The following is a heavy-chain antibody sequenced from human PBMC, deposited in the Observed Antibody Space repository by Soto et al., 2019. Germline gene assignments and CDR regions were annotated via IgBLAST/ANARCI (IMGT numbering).Heavy chain of an antibody. D-gene: IGHD2-21*02. CDR2: FDPEDGET. Sequence: RASVKVSCKVSGYTLTELSMHWVRQAPGKGLEWMGGFDPEDGETIYAQKFQGRVTMTEDTSTDTAYMELSSLRSEDTAVYYCATDLPGAGAYCGGDCYSGWGQGTLVTVSS. J-gene: IGHJ4*02. CDR1: GYTLTELS. CDR3: ATDLPGAGAYCGGDCYSG. V-gene: IGHV1-24*01.